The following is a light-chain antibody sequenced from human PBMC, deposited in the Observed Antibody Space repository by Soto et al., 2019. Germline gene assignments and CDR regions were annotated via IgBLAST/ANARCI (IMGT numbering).Light chain of an antibody. CDR1: QSISTW. V-gene: IGKV1-5*03. J-gene: IGKJ1*01. Sequence: DIQMTQSPSTLSASVGDRVTITCRSSQSISTWLACYQQKPGKAPKLLIFKASTLESGVPSRFSGSGTGTEFTLNIISLQPDDFATYPCQQYDTYPRTFGQGTKVDIK. CDR3: QQYDTYPRT. CDR2: KAS.